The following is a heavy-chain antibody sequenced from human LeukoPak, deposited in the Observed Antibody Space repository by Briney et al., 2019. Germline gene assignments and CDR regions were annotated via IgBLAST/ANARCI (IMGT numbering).Heavy chain of an antibody. Sequence: ASVKVSCKASGGTFSSYAISWARQAPGQGLEWMGGIIPIFGTANYAQKFQGRVTITADESTSTAYMELSSLRSEDTAVYYCARGGQDYGDYQNFDYWGQGTLVTVSS. CDR2: IIPIFGTA. CDR1: GGTFSSYA. J-gene: IGHJ4*02. V-gene: IGHV1-69*13. CDR3: ARGGQDYGDYQNFDY. D-gene: IGHD4-17*01.